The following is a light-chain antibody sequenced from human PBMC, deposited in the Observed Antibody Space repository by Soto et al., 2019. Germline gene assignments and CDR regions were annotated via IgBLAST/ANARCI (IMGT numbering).Light chain of an antibody. J-gene: IGLJ1*01. V-gene: IGLV2-14*01. CDR3: SSYTRSSTLEV. CDR1: SSDVGGYNY. CDR2: DVS. Sequence: QSALTQPASVSGSPGQSITISCTGTSSDVGGYNYVSWYQQHPGKAPKLMIYDVSTRPSGVSNRFSGSKSGNTASLTISGIQAEDEADYYCSSYTRSSTLEVFGTGTKVTVL.